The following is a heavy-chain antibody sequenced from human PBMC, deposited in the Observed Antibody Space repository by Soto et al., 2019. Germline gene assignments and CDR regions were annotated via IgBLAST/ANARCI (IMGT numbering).Heavy chain of an antibody. CDR3: ARHQDTSVWRFDY. Sequence: EVQLVESGGGLVQPGGSLRLSCAASGFTFSTYEMNWVRQAPGKGLEWVSYISSSGSTIYYADSVKGRFTISRDNANNSLNLQMNSLTAEDSAVHYCARHQDTSVWRFDYWGQGALVTVSS. J-gene: IGHJ4*02. D-gene: IGHD2-2*01. V-gene: IGHV3-48*03. CDR1: GFTFSTYE. CDR2: ISSSGSTI.